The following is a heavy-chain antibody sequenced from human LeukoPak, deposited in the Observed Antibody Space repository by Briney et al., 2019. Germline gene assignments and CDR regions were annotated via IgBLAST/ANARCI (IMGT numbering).Heavy chain of an antibody. J-gene: IGHJ4*02. V-gene: IGHV3-7*01. CDR3: ARAGVTWGYDY. D-gene: IGHD2-8*01. CDR2: IKPDGSEK. Sequence: QPGGSLRLSSTASGFTFSTYWMSWVRQAPGKGLEWVANIKPDGSEKYYVDSVKGRFTISRDNAKTSLYLQMNSLRAEDTAVYYCARAGVTWGYDYWGQGTLVTVSS. CDR1: GFTFSTYW.